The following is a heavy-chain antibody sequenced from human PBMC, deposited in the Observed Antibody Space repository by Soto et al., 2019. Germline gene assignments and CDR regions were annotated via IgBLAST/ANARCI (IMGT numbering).Heavy chain of an antibody. V-gene: IGHV3-43*01. D-gene: IGHD1-26*01. J-gene: IGHJ6*02. CDR3: AKGIGAYYYYGLDG. CDR1: GITCVYYP. CDR2: ISWDGGRT. Sequence: GGSMSLSGATSGITCVYYPGHLVRHDPGKGLEWVSLISWDGGRTYHADSVKGRFTISRDNSKSSLHLQMNNLRTEDTALYYCAKGIGAYYYYGLDGWGQGTTVTVSS.